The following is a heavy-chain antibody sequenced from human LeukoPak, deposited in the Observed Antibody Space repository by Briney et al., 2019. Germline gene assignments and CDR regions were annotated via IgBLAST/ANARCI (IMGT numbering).Heavy chain of an antibody. Sequence: PSETLSLTCTVSGGSINTDDYYWGWIRQPPGRGLGWIGTIYYSGATYYNPSLKSRVTISVDTSKNQFSLKLSSVTAADTAVYYCARTTVTAQPFDYWGQGTLVTVSS. CDR3: ARTTVTAQPFDY. CDR1: GGSINTDDYY. CDR2: IYYSGAT. D-gene: IGHD4-17*01. V-gene: IGHV4-39*01. J-gene: IGHJ4*02.